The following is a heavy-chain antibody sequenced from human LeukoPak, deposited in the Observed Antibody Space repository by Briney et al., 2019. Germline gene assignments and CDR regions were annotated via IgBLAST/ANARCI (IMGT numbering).Heavy chain of an antibody. V-gene: IGHV1-18*01. CDR3: ARGVISPLDY. J-gene: IGHJ4*02. Sequence: VASVKVSCKASGYTFTNYGISWVRQAPGQGLEWMGWISIFNANTNHAQKLQGRVTMTTDTSTSTAYMELRGLRSDDTAVYYCARGVISPLDYWGQGTLVTVSS. CDR2: ISIFNANT. D-gene: IGHD2-21*01. CDR1: GYTFTNYG.